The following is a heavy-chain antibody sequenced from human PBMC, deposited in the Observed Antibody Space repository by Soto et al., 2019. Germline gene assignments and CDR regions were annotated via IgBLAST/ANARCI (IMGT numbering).Heavy chain of an antibody. CDR3: ARVSGYSSSSYYYYGMDV. Sequence: GGSPTLSCAAYGFTFSSYAMHWARQAPGKGLEWVAVISYDGSNKYYADSVKGRFTISRDNSKNTLYLQMNSLRAEDTAVYYCARVSGYSSSSYYYYGMDVWGQGTTVTVSS. CDR1: GFTFSSYA. V-gene: IGHV3-30-3*01. CDR2: ISYDGSNK. J-gene: IGHJ6*02. D-gene: IGHD6-6*01.